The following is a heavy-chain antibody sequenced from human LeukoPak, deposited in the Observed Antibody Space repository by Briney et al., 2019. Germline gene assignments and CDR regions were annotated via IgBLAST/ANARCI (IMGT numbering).Heavy chain of an antibody. Sequence: PSETLSLTCAVYGVSFSGYYWSWIRQPPGKGLEWIGEINHSGSTNYNPSLKSRVTISVDTSKNQFSLKLSSVTAADTAVYYCARPNCSSTSCPFDPWGQGTLVTVSS. D-gene: IGHD2-2*01. CDR1: GVSFSGYY. J-gene: IGHJ5*02. CDR3: ARPNCSSTSCPFDP. V-gene: IGHV4-34*01. CDR2: INHSGST.